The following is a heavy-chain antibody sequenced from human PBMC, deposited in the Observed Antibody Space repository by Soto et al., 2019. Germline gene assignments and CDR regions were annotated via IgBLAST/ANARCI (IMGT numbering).Heavy chain of an antibody. CDR1: GFTFSSYA. Sequence: QVQLVESGGGVVQPGRSLRLSCAASGFTFSSYAMHWVRQAPGKGLEWVAVISYDGSNKYYADSVKGRFTISRDNSKNTVYLQMTSLSAEDTAVYYCARETRTYYYGSGFDYWGQGTLVTVSS. D-gene: IGHD3-10*01. V-gene: IGHV3-30-3*01. CDR2: ISYDGSNK. J-gene: IGHJ4*02. CDR3: ARETRTYYYGSGFDY.